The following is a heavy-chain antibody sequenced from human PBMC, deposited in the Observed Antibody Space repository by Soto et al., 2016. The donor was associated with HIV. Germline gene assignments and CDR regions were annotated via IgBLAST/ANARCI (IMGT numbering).Heavy chain of an antibody. CDR1: GVPMTSRYY. D-gene: IGHD3-9*01. Sequence: QVQLQESGPGLVRPSETLSLTCGVSGVPMTSRYYWGWIRQSPGKGLEWLGNIYHRGNTNYNRSLKSRLTISLDTSKNQFSLKLTSVTAADTATYFCARLTYYDISTGSQYFDFWGQGALVTVAS. V-gene: IGHV4-38-2*01. CDR2: IYHRGNT. CDR3: ARLTYYDISTGSQYFDF. J-gene: IGHJ4*02.